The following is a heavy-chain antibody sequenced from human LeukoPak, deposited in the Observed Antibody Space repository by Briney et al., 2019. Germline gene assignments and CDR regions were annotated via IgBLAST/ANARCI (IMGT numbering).Heavy chain of an antibody. V-gene: IGHV1-2*02. D-gene: IGHD4-11*01. Sequence: ASVKVSCKASGYTFTGYYMHWVRQAPGQGLEWMGWINPNSGGTNYAQKLQGRVTMTRDTSISTAYMELSRLRSDDTAVYYCARLRLQYPSSDYWGQGTLVTVSS. CDR2: INPNSGGT. CDR1: GYTFTGYY. J-gene: IGHJ4*02. CDR3: ARLRLQYPSSDY.